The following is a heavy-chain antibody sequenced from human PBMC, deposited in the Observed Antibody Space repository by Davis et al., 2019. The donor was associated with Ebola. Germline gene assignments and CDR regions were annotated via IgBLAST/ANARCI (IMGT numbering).Heavy chain of an antibody. V-gene: IGHV3-74*01. CDR1: GFTFSSYW. J-gene: IGHJ6*02. Sequence: PGGSLRLSCAASGFTFSSYWMHWVRQAPGKGLVWVSRINSGGSSTSYADSVKGRFTISRDNAKNTLYLQMNSLRAEDTAVYYCAREWGYDYIWGSYRHYYYYGMDVWGQGTTVTVSS. D-gene: IGHD3-16*02. CDR2: INSGGSST. CDR3: AREWGYDYIWGSYRHYYYYGMDV.